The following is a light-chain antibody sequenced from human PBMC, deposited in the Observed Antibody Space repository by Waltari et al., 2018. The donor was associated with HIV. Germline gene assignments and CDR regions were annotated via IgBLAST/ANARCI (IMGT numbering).Light chain of an antibody. CDR3: QQYYSTPT. CDR1: RSVLSSSNNENF. CDR2: GAS. V-gene: IGKV4-1*01. J-gene: IGKJ3*01. Sequence: DIVLTQSPETLSVSLGERAAVHCKSKRSVLSSSNNENFFGWYQHSPGQPPRLLFSGASSRASGVPARFSASGSETDFTLTIDDLQPDDLAVYFCQQYYSTPTFG.